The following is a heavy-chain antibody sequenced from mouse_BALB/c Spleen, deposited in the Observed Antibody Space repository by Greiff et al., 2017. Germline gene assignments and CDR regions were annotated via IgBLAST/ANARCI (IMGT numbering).Heavy chain of an antibody. V-gene: IGHV1-4*02. CDR1: GYTFTSYT. Sequence: QVRLQQSAAELARPGASVKMSCKASGYTFTSYTMHWVKQRPGQGLEWIGYINPSSGYTEYNQKFKDKTTLTSDKSSSTAYMELSSLTSEDSAVYYCARGLGPSGAMDYWGQGTSVTVSS. CDR2: INPSSGYT. J-gene: IGHJ4*01. D-gene: IGHD4-1*01. CDR3: ARGLGPSGAMDY.